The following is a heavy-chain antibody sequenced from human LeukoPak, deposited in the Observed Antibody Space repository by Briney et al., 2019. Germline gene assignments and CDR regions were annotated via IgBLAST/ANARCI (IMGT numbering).Heavy chain of an antibody. CDR2: ISAYNGNT. CDR1: GYTFTSYS. Sequence: AASVKVSCKASGYTFTSYSISRVRQAPGQGLEWMGWISAYNGNTNYAQKLQGRVTMTTDTSTSTAYMELSSLRSEDTAVYYCARETMVTRPFDYWGQGTLVTVSS. CDR3: ARETMVTRPFDY. D-gene: IGHD5-18*01. V-gene: IGHV1-18*01. J-gene: IGHJ4*02.